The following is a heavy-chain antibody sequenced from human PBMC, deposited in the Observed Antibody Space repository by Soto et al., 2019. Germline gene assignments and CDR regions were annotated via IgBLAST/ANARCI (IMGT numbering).Heavy chain of an antibody. CDR1: GGSISSSSYY. V-gene: IGHV4-39*01. D-gene: IGHD3-10*01. CDR2: IYYSGST. J-gene: IGHJ5*02. Sequence: SETLSLTCTVSGGSISSSSYYWGWIRQPPGKGLEWIGSIYYSGSTYYNPSLKSRVTISVDTSKNQFSLKLSSVTAADTAVYYCARPLYNYYGSGSYYNGWFDPWGQGTLDTGSS. CDR3: ARPLYNYYGSGSYYNGWFDP.